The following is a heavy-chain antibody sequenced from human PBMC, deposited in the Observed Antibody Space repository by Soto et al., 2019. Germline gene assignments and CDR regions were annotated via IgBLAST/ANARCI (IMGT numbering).Heavy chain of an antibody. CDR3: ARGIPAEYYYYYYGMDV. CDR2: ISGSGGST. D-gene: IGHD6-13*01. J-gene: IGHJ6*02. V-gene: IGHV3-23*01. CDR1: GFTFISYA. Sequence: GGSLSLSCAAYGFTFISYAMSWVRQAPGKRLEWVSAISGSGGSTYYADSVKGRFTISRDNAKNSLYLQMNSLRAEDTAVYYCARGIPAEYYYYYYGMDVWGQGTTVTVSS.